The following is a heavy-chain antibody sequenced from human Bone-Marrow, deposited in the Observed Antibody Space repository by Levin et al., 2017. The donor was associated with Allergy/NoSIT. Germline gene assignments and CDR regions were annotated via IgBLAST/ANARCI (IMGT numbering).Heavy chain of an antibody. CDR1: GGNFSSYP. V-gene: IGHV1-69*13. Sequence: AASVKVSCKVSGGNFSSYPITWVRQAPGQGLEWMGGIVPIFGSANYAQKFQGRLSIDADESTKTAHMELRRLRSEDTALYYCSVVGVEATGSHNNYFDHWGQGTLVTVSS. J-gene: IGHJ4*02. CDR2: IVPIFGSA. D-gene: IGHD1-1*01. CDR3: SVVGVEATGSHNNYFDH.